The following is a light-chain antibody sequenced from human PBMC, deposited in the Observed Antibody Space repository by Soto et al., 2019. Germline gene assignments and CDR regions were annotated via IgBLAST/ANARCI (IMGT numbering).Light chain of an antibody. CDR1: QGISRY. CDR2: AAS. V-gene: IGKV1D-12*01. Sequence: DIQMTQSPSSVSASAGDRVTITCRASQGISRYVAWYQQKPGKAPKLLIYAASSLQSGVPSRFSGSGSGTDFTLTITSLQPEDFATYYCQQASNFPLTFGGGTKVEIK. CDR3: QQASNFPLT. J-gene: IGKJ4*01.